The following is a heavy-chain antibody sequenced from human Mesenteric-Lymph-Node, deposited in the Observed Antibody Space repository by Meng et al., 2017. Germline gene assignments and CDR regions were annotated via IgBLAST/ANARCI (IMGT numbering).Heavy chain of an antibody. CDR2: ISSSSYI. D-gene: IGHD6-13*01. Sequence: GESLKISCAASGFTFSSYSMNWVRQAPGKGLEWVSSISSSSYIYYADSVKGRFTISRDNAKNSLYLQMNSLRAEDTAVYYCARAGSSWGFDYWGQGTQVTVSS. CDR3: ARAGSSWGFDY. J-gene: IGHJ4*02. V-gene: IGHV3-21*01. CDR1: GFTFSSYS.